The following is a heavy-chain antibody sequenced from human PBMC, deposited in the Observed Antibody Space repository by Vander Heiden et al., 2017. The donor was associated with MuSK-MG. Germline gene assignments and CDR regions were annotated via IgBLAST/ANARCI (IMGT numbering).Heavy chain of an antibody. D-gene: IGHD3-10*01. J-gene: IGHJ4*02. Sequence: QVQLVESGGGVVQPGRSLRLSCPASGFTFGSYAMHWVRQAPGKGLEWVAVISYDGSNKYYADSVKGRFTISRDNSKNTLYLQMNSLRAEDTAVYYCARDAPYGSGSYFDYWGQGTLVTVSS. V-gene: IGHV3-30*04. CDR1: GFTFGSYA. CDR3: ARDAPYGSGSYFDY. CDR2: ISYDGSNK.